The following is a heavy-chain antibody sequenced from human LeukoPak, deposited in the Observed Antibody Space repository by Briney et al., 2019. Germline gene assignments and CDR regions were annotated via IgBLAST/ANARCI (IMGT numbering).Heavy chain of an antibody. CDR3: ARGGTKYYDFWSGYHTFNWFDP. Sequence: SVKVSCKASGGTFSSYAISWVRQAPGQGLEWMGGIIPIFGAANYAQKFQGRVTITTDESTSTAYMELSSLRSEDTAVYYCARGGTKYYDFWSGYHTFNWFDPWGQGTLVTVSS. V-gene: IGHV1-69*05. CDR1: GGTFSSYA. J-gene: IGHJ5*02. CDR2: IIPIFGAA. D-gene: IGHD3-3*01.